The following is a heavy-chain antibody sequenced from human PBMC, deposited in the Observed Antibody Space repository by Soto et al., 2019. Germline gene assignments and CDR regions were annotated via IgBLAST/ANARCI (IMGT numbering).Heavy chain of an antibody. CDR3: PRVEWGTTTTVVDAFDI. D-gene: IGHD1-26*01. J-gene: IGHJ3*02. CDR1: XXXVXSGNYY. Sequence: WXAGLLKPXXXXXLTXAXXXXXVXSGNYYWXWIRQPPGKGVEWIGEMSHSGGTHFNPSLKTRATISVDTSKNQFSLKMPSETAADAALYYCPRVEWGTTTTVVDAFDISGPRTMVTVTS. CDR2: MSHSGGT. V-gene: IGHV4-34*01.